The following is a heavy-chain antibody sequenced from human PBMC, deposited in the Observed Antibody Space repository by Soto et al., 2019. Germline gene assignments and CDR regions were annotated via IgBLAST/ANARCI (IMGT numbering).Heavy chain of an antibody. CDR1: GVSISSYY. V-gene: IGHV4-59*01. Sequence: SETLSLTCTVSGVSISSYYWSWIRQPPGKGLEWIGYIYYSGSTNSNPSLKSRVTISVDTSKNQFSLKLSSVTAADTAAYYCARDSVVPAASGYYYYMDVWGKGTTVTVSS. CDR3: ARDSVVPAASGYYYYMDV. J-gene: IGHJ6*03. CDR2: IYYSGST. D-gene: IGHD2-2*01.